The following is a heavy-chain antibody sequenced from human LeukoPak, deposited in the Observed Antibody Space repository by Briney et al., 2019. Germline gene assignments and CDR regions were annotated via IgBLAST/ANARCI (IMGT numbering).Heavy chain of an antibody. CDR3: ARSYDFWGGFFDS. Sequence: GGSLRLSCAASGFSVNRKYMSWVRQAPGKGLEWVSVLYTDGTTYYADSVKGRLTISRDNSKNTLYLKMNSLRARDTGVYYCARSYDFWGGFFDSWGQGTLVTVSS. CDR1: GFSVNRKY. V-gene: IGHV3-53*01. J-gene: IGHJ4*02. CDR2: LYTDGTT. D-gene: IGHD3-3*01.